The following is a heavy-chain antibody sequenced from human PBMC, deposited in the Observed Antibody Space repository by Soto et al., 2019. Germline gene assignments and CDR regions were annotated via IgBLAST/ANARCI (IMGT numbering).Heavy chain of an antibody. CDR1: GFTFSSYA. Sequence: EVQLLESGGGLVQPGGSLRLSCAASGFTFSSYAMRWVRQAPVKGREWVSAISGSGGSTYYADSVKGRFTISRDNSKNTLYLQMNSLRAEDTAVYYCARRCSGSYCDYWGQGTLVTVSS. V-gene: IGHV3-23*01. J-gene: IGHJ4*02. CDR2: ISGSGGST. D-gene: IGHD1-26*01. CDR3: ARRCSGSYCDY.